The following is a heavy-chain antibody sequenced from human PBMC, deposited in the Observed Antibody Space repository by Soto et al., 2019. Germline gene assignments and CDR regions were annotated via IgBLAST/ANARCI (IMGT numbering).Heavy chain of an antibody. CDR3: AKEIAAAGTYYYYGMDV. CDR2: ISYDGSNK. D-gene: IGHD6-13*01. CDR1: GFTFSSYG. Sequence: QVQLVESGGGVVQPGRSLRLSCAASGFTFSSYGMHWVRQAPGKGLEWVAVISYDGSNKYHADSVKGRFTISRDNSKNTLYLQMNSLRAEDTAVYYCAKEIAAAGTYYYYGMDVWGQGTTVTVSS. J-gene: IGHJ6*02. V-gene: IGHV3-30*18.